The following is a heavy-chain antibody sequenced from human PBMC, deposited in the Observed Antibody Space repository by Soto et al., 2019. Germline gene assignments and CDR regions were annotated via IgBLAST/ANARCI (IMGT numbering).Heavy chain of an antibody. CDR2: ISGSGGSP. CDR3: AKDPLSGPRDY. CDR1: GFTFSSYA. Sequence: EVQLLESVGGLVQPGGSLRLSCAASGFTFSSYAMSWVRQAPGKGLEWVSAISGSGGSPYYADSLKGRFTISRDNSKNTLYLQINSLRAEDTDVYYCAKDPLSGPRDYWGQGTLVTVSS. D-gene: IGHD1-1*01. J-gene: IGHJ4*02. V-gene: IGHV3-23*01.